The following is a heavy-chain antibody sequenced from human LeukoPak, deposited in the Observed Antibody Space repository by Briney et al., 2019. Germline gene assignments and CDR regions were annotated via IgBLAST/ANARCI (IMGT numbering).Heavy chain of an antibody. CDR3: ARDSGPQSLDY. CDR2: INPSGGST. J-gene: IGHJ4*02. CDR1: GYTFTSYY. Sequence: AAVKVSCKASGYTFTSYYMHWVRQAPGQGLEWMGIINPSGGSTSYAQKFQGRVTMTRDMSTSTVYMELSSLRSEDTAVYYCARDSGPQSLDYWGQGTLVTVSS. D-gene: IGHD4-11*01. V-gene: IGHV1-46*01.